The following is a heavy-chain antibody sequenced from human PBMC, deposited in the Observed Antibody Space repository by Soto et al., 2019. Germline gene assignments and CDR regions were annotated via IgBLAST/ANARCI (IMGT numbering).Heavy chain of an antibody. D-gene: IGHD6-6*01. CDR3: AKERPDSSSYWYFVL. J-gene: IGHJ2*01. CDR1: GFTFSNYA. V-gene: IGHV3-23*01. CDR2: LSGAT. Sequence: EVQLLESGGGLVQPGGSLRLSCAASGFTFSNYAMTWVRQAPGKGLEWVSSLSGATYYADSVEGRFTISRDNPKNTLYLQMNSLTAGDTAVYYCAKERPDSSSYWYFVLWGRGTLVTVSS.